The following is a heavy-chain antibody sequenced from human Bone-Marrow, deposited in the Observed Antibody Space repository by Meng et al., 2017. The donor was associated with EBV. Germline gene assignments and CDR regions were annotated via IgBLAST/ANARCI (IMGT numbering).Heavy chain of an antibody. V-gene: IGHV3-74*01. D-gene: IGHD3-10*01. CDR2: INSDGTNT. J-gene: IGHJ5*02. CDR1: RFTFSSHW. Sequence: EVQLVESGGGLVQPGGSLRLSCAASRFTFSSHWMHWVRQAPGKGLVWVSYINSDGTNTRYADSVKGRFTISRDNARNTLYLQMNSLRAEDTAVYYCVRGVTVRGVMSTWGQGPLVTVSS. CDR3: VRGVTVRGVMST.